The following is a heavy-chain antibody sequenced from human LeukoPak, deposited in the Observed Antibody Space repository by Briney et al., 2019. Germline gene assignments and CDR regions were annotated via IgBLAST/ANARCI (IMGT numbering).Heavy chain of an antibody. CDR2: ISAYNGNT. D-gene: IGHD5-12*01. CDR3: ARDPGIKWPEDY. CDR1: GYTFTSYD. V-gene: IGHV1-18*01. J-gene: IGHJ4*02. Sequence: ASVKVSCKASGYTFTSYDINWVRQAPGQGLEWMGWISAYNGNTNYAQKLQGRVTMTTDTSTSTAYMELRSLRSDDTAVYYCARDPGIKWPEDYWGQGTLVTVSS.